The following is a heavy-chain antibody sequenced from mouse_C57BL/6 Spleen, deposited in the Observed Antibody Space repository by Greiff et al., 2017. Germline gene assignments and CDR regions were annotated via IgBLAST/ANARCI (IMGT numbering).Heavy chain of an antibody. V-gene: IGHV1-82*01. CDR2: IYPGDGDT. D-gene: IGHD4-1*01. CDR1: GYAFSSSW. Sequence: VQLQQSGPELVKPGASVKISCKASGYAFSSSWMNWVKQRPGKGLEWIGRIYPGDGDTNYNGKFKGKATLTADKSSSTAYMQLSSLTSEDSAVYFCAPPGMDYWGQGTSVTVSS. CDR3: APPGMDY. J-gene: IGHJ4*01.